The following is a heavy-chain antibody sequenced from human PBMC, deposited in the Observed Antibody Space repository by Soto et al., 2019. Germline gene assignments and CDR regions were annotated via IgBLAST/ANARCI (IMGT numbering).Heavy chain of an antibody. CDR2: IYYSGST. CDR1: GGSISSGGYY. J-gene: IGHJ4*02. CDR3: ARVWGIAARQGPLTFDY. D-gene: IGHD6-6*01. V-gene: IGHV4-31*03. Sequence: QLQLQESGPGLVKPSQTLSLTCTVSGGSISSGGYYWSWIRQHPGKGLEWIGYIYYSGSTYYNPSPKSRVTISVDTTKNQFSLKRSSVTAADTAVYYCARVWGIAARQGPLTFDYWGQGTLVTVSS.